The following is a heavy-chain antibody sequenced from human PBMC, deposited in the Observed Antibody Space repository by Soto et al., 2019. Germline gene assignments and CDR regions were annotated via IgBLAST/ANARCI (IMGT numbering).Heavy chain of an antibody. D-gene: IGHD1-26*01. V-gene: IGHV4-59*12. CDR1: CGSISSYY. Sequence: PSETLSLTCTVSCGSISSYYWSWIRQPPGKGLEWIGYIYYSGSTNYNPSLKSRVTISVDTSKNQFSLKLSSVTAADTAVYYCARDWSGEMNILADSWGPGTLVTVSS. J-gene: IGHJ4*02. CDR2: IYYSGST. CDR3: ARDWSGEMNILADS.